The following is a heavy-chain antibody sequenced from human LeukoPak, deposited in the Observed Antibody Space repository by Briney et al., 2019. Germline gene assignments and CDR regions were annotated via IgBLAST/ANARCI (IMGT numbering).Heavy chain of an antibody. D-gene: IGHD3-10*01. CDR1: GFTFSNFA. J-gene: IGHJ4*02. CDR2: IWYDGSNK. Sequence: PGGSLRLSCAASGFTFSNFAMHWVRQAPGKGLEWVAVIWYDGSNKYYADSVKGRFTISRDNSKNTLYLQMNSLRAEDTAVYYCARGHTSMVRGVIIDVFDYWGQGTLVTVSS. CDR3: ARGHTSMVRGVIIDVFDY. V-gene: IGHV3-33*08.